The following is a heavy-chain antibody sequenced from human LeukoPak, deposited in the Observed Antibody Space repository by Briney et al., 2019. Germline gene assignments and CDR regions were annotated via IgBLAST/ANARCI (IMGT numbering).Heavy chain of an antibody. CDR3: AKVRAVADYYYYGMDV. V-gene: IGHV3-53*01. Sequence: GGSLRLSCAASGFTVSSNYMSWVRQAPGKGLEWVSVIYSGGSTYYADSVKGRFTISRDNSKNTLYLQMNSLRAEDTAVYYCAKVRAVADYYYYGMDVWGQGTTVTVSS. CDR2: IYSGGST. CDR1: GFTVSSNY. D-gene: IGHD6-19*01. J-gene: IGHJ6*02.